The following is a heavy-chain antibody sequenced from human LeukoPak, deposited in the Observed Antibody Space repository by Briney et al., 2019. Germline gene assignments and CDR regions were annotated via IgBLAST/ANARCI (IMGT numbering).Heavy chain of an antibody. D-gene: IGHD6-13*01. Sequence: TGGSLRLSCAASGFTFSSYWMHWVRQAPGKGLVWVSRINSDGSSTSYADSVKGRFTISRDSAKNTLYLQMNSLRAEDTAVYYCARDRDLAAGFDYWGQGTLVTVSS. CDR2: INSDGSST. CDR3: ARDRDLAAGFDY. V-gene: IGHV3-74*01. CDR1: GFTFSSYW. J-gene: IGHJ4*02.